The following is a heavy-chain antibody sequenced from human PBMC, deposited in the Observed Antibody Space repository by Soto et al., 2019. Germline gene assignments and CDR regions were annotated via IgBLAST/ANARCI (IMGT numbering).Heavy chain of an antibody. CDR1: GDSIRSSSYF. V-gene: IGHV4-39*01. Sequence: SETLSLTCTVSGDSIRSSSYFWGWIRQPPGTGLEWIGSISYSGTTYYNPSLTSRVTISADTSKNQLSLRLRSVTAADTAVYYCARLWSGLRPPDGWGQGTLVTVSS. J-gene: IGHJ4*02. CDR2: ISYSGTT. D-gene: IGHD3-10*01. CDR3: ARLWSGLRPPDG.